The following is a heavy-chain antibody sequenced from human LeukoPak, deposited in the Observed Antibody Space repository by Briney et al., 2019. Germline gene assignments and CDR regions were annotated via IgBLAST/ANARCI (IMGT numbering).Heavy chain of an antibody. J-gene: IGHJ4*02. CDR1: GFTFSSYS. CDR3: ARANLDYDFWSGYYTNTDFDY. CDR2: ISSSSYI. Sequence: GGSLRLSCAASGFTFSSYSMNWVRQASGKGLEWVSSISSSSYIYYADSVKGRFTISRDNAKNSLYLQMNSLRAEDTAVYYCARANLDYDFWSGYYTNTDFDYWGQGTLVTVSS. V-gene: IGHV3-21*01. D-gene: IGHD3-3*01.